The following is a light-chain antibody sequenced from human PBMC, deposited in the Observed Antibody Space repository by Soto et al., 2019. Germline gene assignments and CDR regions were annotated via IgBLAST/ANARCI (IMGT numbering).Light chain of an antibody. CDR2: DVN. V-gene: IGLV2-11*01. CDR1: SSDVGAYKY. J-gene: IGLJ2*01. CDR3: SSYAGSDTVV. Sequence: QSVLTQPRSVSGSPGQSVTISCTGTSSDVGAYKYVSWYQQLPGKAPKLMLYDVNKRPSGVPHRFSGSKSGNTASLTISGLQAEDEADYYCSSYAGSDTVVFGGGTKLTVL.